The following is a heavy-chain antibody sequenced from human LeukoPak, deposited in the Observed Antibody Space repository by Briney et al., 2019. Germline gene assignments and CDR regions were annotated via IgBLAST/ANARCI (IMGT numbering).Heavy chain of an antibody. CDR2: IYYSGST. CDR3: ARQGVNTYYYDRSGYHEFDY. J-gene: IGHJ4*02. CDR1: GGSSSSYY. D-gene: IGHD3-22*01. Sequence: PSETLSLTCTVSGGSSSSYYWSWIRQPPGKGLEWIGYIYYSGSTNYNPSLKSRVTISVDTSKNQFSLKLSSVTAADTAVYYCARQGVNTYYYDRSGYHEFDYWGQGTLVTVSS. V-gene: IGHV4-59*08.